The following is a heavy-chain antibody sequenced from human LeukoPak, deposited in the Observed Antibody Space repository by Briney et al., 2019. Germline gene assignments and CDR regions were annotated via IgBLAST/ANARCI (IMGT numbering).Heavy chain of an antibody. CDR2: ISYDGSNK. CDR1: GFTFSSYA. D-gene: IGHD3-10*01. J-gene: IGHJ4*02. V-gene: IGHV3-30*04. CDR3: ARDRVPYMVRGVMATLGY. Sequence: GGSLRLSCAASGFTFSSYAMHWVRQAPGKGLEWVAVISYDGSNKYYADSVKGRFTISRDNSKNALYLQMNSLRAEDTAVYYCARDRVPYMVRGVMATLGYWGQGTLVTVSS.